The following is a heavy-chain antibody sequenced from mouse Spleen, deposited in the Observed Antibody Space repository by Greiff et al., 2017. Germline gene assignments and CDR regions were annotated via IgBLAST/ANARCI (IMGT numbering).Heavy chain of an antibody. CDR3: ARHEATGWFAY. CDR2: ISSGGGNT. V-gene: IGHV5-9-3*01. J-gene: IGHJ3*01. D-gene: IGHD3-2*01. Sequence: EVQRVESGGGLVKLGGSLKLSCAASGFTFSSYAMSWVRQTPEKRLEWVATISSGGGNTYYPDSVKGRFTISRDNAKNTLYLQMSSLKSEDTAMYYCARHEATGWFAYWGQGTLVTVSA. CDR1: GFTFSSYA.